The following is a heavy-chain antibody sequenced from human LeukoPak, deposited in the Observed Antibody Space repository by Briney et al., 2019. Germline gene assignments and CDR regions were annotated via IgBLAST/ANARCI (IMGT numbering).Heavy chain of an antibody. CDR1: GFTFSSYG. CDR2: IWYDGSNK. J-gene: IGHJ4*02. CDR3: ARDSYDGYSYWIGY. V-gene: IGHV3-33*01. D-gene: IGHD5-18*01. Sequence: GGSLRLSCAASGFTFSSYGMHWVRQAPGKGLEWVAVIWYDGSNKYYADSVKGRFTISRDNSKNTLYLQMNSLRAEDTAVYYCARDSYDGYSYWIGYWGQGTLVTVSS.